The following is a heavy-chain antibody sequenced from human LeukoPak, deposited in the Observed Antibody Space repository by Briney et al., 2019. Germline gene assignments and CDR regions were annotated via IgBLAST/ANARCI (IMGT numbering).Heavy chain of an antibody. Sequence: SHTPSLTRALSGDSVSSNSAACKWIRQSPSGSLEWLGRAYYRSKWYLDYAVSVKSRITFNPDTSKNQFSLQLNSLTPDDTAVYYCARALHDYGDGRLDYWGQGTLVTVSS. CDR1: GDSVSSNSAA. D-gene: IGHD4-17*01. J-gene: IGHJ4*02. CDR3: ARALHDYGDGRLDY. CDR2: AYYRSKWYL. V-gene: IGHV6-1*01.